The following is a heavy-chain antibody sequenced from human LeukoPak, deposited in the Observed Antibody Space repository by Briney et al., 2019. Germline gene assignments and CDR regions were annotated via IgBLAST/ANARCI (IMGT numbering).Heavy chain of an antibody. Sequence: PGGSLRLSCAASGFTFDDYAMHWVRQAPGKGLEWVSGISWNSGSIGYADSAKGRFTISRDNAKNSLYLQMNSLRAEDTALYYCAKDKTPGYSSSWSAFDIWGQGTMVTVSS. J-gene: IGHJ3*02. D-gene: IGHD6-13*01. V-gene: IGHV3-9*01. CDR1: GFTFDDYA. CDR3: AKDKTPGYSSSWSAFDI. CDR2: ISWNSGSI.